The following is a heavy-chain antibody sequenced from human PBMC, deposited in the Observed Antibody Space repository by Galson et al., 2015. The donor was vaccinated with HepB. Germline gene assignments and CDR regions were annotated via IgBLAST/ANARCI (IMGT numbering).Heavy chain of an antibody. CDR1: GFTFSSYA. V-gene: IGHV3-64D*06. D-gene: IGHD5-12*01. J-gene: IGHJ6*02. Sequence: SLRLSCAASGFTFSSYAMHWVRQAPGKRLEYVSAISSNGGSTYYADSVKGRFTISRDNSKNTLYLQMSSLRAEDTAVYYCVQGATIWALGYYYYGMDVWGQGTTVTVSS. CDR2: ISSNGGST. CDR3: VQGATIWALGYYYYGMDV.